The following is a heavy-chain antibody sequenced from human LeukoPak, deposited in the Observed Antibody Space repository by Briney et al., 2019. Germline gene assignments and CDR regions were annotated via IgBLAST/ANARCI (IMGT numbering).Heavy chain of an antibody. V-gene: IGHV1-24*01. CDR3: ATDQSTGSNWFDP. CDR1: GYTLTELS. J-gene: IGHJ5*02. Sequence: ASVKVSCKVSGYTLTELSMHWVRKAPGKGLEWMGGFDPEDGETIYAQKFQGRVTMTEDTSTDTAYVELSGLRSEDTAVYYCATDQSTGSNWFDPWGQGTLVTVSS. CDR2: FDPEDGET. D-gene: IGHD1-14*01.